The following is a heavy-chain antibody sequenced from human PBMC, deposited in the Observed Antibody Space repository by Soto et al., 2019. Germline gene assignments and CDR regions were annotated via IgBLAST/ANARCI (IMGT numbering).Heavy chain of an antibody. Sequence: ETLSLTCTVSGGSISSYYWSWIRQPPGKGLEWIGYIYYSGSTNYNPSLKSRVTISVDTSKNQFSLKLSSVTAADTAVYYCARVLSRDGYVIDYWGQGTLVTVSS. CDR2: IYYSGST. J-gene: IGHJ4*02. CDR3: ARVLSRDGYVIDY. V-gene: IGHV4-59*01. D-gene: IGHD5-12*01. CDR1: GGSISSYY.